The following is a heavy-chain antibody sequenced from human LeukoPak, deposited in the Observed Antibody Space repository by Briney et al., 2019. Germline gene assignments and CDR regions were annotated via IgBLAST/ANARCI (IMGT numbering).Heavy chain of an antibody. V-gene: IGHV4-34*01. CDR3: ARARGGNFLRLDAFDI. CDR1: GESFSGYY. Sequence: SETLSLTCAVYGESFSGYYWSWIRQPPGKGLEWIGEINQSGSTNYNPSLKSRVTISVDTSKNQFSLKLSSVTAADTAVYYCARARGGNFLRLDAFDICGQGTMVTVSS. J-gene: IGHJ3*02. D-gene: IGHD4-23*01. CDR2: INQSGST.